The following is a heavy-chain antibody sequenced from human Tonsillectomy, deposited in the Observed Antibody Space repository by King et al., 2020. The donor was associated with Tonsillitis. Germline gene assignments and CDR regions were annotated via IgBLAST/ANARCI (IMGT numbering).Heavy chain of an antibody. CDR1: GFTLDDYG. CDR3: ARATSWAYYYFGMDV. V-gene: IGHV3-20*04. Sequence: QLVQSGGGVVRPGGSLRLSCAASGFTLDDYGMSWVRQRPGKGLEWVSGISWNGGSTGYADSVKGRFTISRDNAKNSLYLQMNSLRAEDTALYYCARATSWAYYYFGMDVWGQGTTVTVSS. CDR2: ISWNGGST. J-gene: IGHJ6*02. D-gene: IGHD2-2*01.